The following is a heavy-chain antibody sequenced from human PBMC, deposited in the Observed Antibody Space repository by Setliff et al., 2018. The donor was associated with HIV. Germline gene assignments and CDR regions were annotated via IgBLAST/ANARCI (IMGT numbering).Heavy chain of an antibody. V-gene: IGHV3-72*01. D-gene: IGHD2-15*01. CDR2: TRNKANSYTT. CDR3: VRGLGSEFDY. Sequence: GGSLRLSCAASGFTLSDQYMDWVRQAPGKGLEWVGRTRNKANSYTTEYAASVKGRFTIARDDSKKSLYLQMNSLKIEDTAVYYCVRGLGSEFDYWGQGTLVTVSS. J-gene: IGHJ4*02. CDR1: GFTLSDQY.